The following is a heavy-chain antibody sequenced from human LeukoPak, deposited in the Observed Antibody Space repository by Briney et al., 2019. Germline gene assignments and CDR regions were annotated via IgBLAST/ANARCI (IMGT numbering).Heavy chain of an antibody. J-gene: IGHJ3*02. Sequence: PGGSLRLSCAASGFTFSSYAMSWVRQAPGKGLEWVSAISGSGGSTYYADSVKGRFTISRDNSKNTLYLQMNSLRAEDTAVYYCAKDRRFLEWLLPTNDAFDIWGQGTMVTVSS. CDR2: ISGSGGST. D-gene: IGHD3-3*01. CDR3: AKDRRFLEWLLPTNDAFDI. CDR1: GFTFSSYA. V-gene: IGHV3-23*01.